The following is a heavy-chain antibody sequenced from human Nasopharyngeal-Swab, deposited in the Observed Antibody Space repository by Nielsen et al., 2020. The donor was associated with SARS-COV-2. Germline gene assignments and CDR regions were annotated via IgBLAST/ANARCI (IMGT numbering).Heavy chain of an antibody. CDR1: GFTFSSYG. Sequence: GESLKISCAASGFTFSSYGMHWVRQAPGKGLEWVAVISYDGSNKYYADSVKGRFTISRDNSKNTLYLQMNSLRAEDTAVYYCAKSPSSSGWYVAYWGQGTLVTVSS. J-gene: IGHJ4*02. V-gene: IGHV3-30*18. D-gene: IGHD6-19*01. CDR2: ISYDGSNK. CDR3: AKSPSSSGWYVAY.